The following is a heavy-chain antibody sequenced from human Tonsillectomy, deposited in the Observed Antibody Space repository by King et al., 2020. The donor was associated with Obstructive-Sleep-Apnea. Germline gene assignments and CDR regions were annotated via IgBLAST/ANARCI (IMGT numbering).Heavy chain of an antibody. J-gene: IGHJ6*02. CDR3: ARVRVPAAYYYYGMDV. Sequence: QLVQSGGGVVQPGRSLRLSCAASGFTFSSYAMHWVRQAPGKGLEWVAVISYDGSNKYYADSVKGRFTISRDNSKNTLYLQMKILRAEDTAVYYCARVRVPAAYYYYGMDVWGQGTTVTVSS. CDR1: GFTFSSYA. D-gene: IGHD2-2*01. V-gene: IGHV3-30-3*01. CDR2: ISYDGSNK.